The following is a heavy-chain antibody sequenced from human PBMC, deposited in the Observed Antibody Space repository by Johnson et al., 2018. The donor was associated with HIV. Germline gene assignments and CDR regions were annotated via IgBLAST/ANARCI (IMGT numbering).Heavy chain of an antibody. CDR3: ARGPRTYYYDSSGHDEAFDI. J-gene: IGHJ3*02. CDR1: GFTVSSNY. CDR2: IYSGGST. Sequence: VQWGEDGGGGGKYGGYLRICCAASGFTVSSNYMSWVRQAPGKGLEWVSVIYSGGSTYYADSVKGRFTISRDNSKNTLYLQMNSLRAEDTAVYYCARGPRTYYYDSSGHDEAFDIWGQGTMVTVSS. D-gene: IGHD3-22*01. V-gene: IGHV3-66*02.